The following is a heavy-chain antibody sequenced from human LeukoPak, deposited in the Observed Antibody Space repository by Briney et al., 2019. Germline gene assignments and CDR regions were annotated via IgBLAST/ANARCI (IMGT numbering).Heavy chain of an antibody. V-gene: IGHV3-21*04. CDR1: GFTFSSHS. CDR3: ARSPSDCSGGSCYHPD. Sequence: GGSLRLSCAASGFTFSSHSMNWVRQAPGKGLEWVSSISSSSSYISYADSVKGRFTISRDNAKNSRYLQLNSRRAEDTVVYYCARSPSDCSGGSCYHPDWGQGTLVTVSS. CDR2: ISSSSSYI. D-gene: IGHD2-15*01. J-gene: IGHJ4*02.